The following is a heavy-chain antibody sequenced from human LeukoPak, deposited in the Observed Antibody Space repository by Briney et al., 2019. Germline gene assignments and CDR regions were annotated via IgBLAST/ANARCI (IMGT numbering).Heavy chain of an antibody. CDR2: IYYSGSI. CDR3: ARHGYYGPLDAFDI. J-gene: IGHJ3*02. CDR1: GGSISSYY. Sequence: SETLSLTCTVSGGSISSYYWSWIRQPPGKGLEWIGYIYYSGSINYNPSLKSRVTISVDTSKNQFSLKLSSVTAADTAVYYCARHGYYGPLDAFDIWGQGTMVTVSS. V-gene: IGHV4-59*08. D-gene: IGHD3-22*01.